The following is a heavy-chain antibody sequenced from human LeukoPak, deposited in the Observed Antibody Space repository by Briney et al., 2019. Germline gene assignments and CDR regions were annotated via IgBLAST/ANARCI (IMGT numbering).Heavy chain of an antibody. CDR2: ITDDGSDK. D-gene: IGHD3-22*01. Sequence: GASLRLSCATSGSIFRNYWITWVRLAPAKGLELVASITDDGSDKYYVDSVKGRFIISRDNGDNSLYLQMDSLRVADTALYYCARAPDSSGWHFDYWGRGTVVSVSS. V-gene: IGHV3-7*01. CDR3: ARAPDSSGWHFDY. J-gene: IGHJ4*02. CDR1: GSIFRNYW.